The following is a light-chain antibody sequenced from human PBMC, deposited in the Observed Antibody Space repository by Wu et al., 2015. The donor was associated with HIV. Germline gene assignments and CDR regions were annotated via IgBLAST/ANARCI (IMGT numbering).Light chain of an antibody. CDR1: QHIGDS. CDR3: QQYYNYPRS. J-gene: IGKJ2*01. V-gene: IGKV1-8*01. CDR2: GAS. Sequence: AIRMTQYPSSLSASTGDIVTITCRASQHIGDSLAWYQQKPPTAPKLLISGASTLQSGVPSRFNGSGSGTQFTLTINCLQSEDFASYYCQQYYNYPRSFGQGTKLDIK.